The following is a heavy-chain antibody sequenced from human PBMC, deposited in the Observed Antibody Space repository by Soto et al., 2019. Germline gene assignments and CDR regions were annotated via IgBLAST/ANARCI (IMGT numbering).Heavy chain of an antibody. Sequence: WIRQTPGKGLEWVAYINAGSSTIHYADSVRGRFTISRDNAKNSLYLQMDSLRAEDTAVYYCANVGWKVGGFSWFDPWGQGALVTASA. CDR3: ANVGWKVGGFSWFDP. CDR2: INAGSSTI. D-gene: IGHD5-12*01. J-gene: IGHJ5*02. V-gene: IGHV3-48*04.